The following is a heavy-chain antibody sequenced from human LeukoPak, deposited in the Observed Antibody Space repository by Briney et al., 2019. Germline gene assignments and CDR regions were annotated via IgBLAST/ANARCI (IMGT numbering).Heavy chain of an antibody. Sequence: GASVKVSFKASGYTFTSYGISWVRQAPGQGLEWMGWISAYNGNTNYAQELQGRVTMTTDTSTSTAYMELRSLRSDDTAVYYCARSVSYGSGSHLDYWGQGTLVTVSS. CDR1: GYTFTSYG. V-gene: IGHV1-18*01. CDR3: ARSVSYGSGSHLDY. D-gene: IGHD3-10*01. J-gene: IGHJ4*02. CDR2: ISAYNGNT.